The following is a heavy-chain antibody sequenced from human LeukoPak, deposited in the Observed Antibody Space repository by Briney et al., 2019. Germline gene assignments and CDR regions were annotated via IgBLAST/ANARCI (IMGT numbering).Heavy chain of an antibody. J-gene: IGHJ4*02. CDR3: GRERVSAYDY. Sequence: QSGGSLRLSCVASGFTFSTYWMGWVRQAPGKGPEWVASIKPDGNEQYYVDSVRGRFTISRDNSKDSLFLQMDSLRDDDTAVYYCGRERVSAYDYWGQGTLATVSS. CDR1: GFTFSTYW. CDR2: IKPDGNEQ. V-gene: IGHV3-7*01.